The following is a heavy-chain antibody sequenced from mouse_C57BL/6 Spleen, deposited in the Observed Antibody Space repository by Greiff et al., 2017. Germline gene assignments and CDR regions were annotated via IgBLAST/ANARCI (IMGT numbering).Heavy chain of an antibody. Sequence: QVTLKVSGPGLLQSSQTLSLTCSFSGFSLSTSGMGVSWIRQPSGKGLEWLAHTYCGDDKRYNPSLKRRITISKDTSSNQVFLKHTSVDTADTATYYCARNYGNYGAMDYWGQGTSVTVSS. CDR3: ARNYGNYGAMDY. CDR1: GFSLSTSGMG. D-gene: IGHD2-1*01. V-gene: IGHV8-12*01. CDR2: TYCGDDK. J-gene: IGHJ4*01.